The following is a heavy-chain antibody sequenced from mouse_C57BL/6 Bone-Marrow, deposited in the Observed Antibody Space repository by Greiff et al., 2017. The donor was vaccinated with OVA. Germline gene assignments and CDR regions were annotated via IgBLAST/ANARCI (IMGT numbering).Heavy chain of an antibody. J-gene: IGHJ2*01. D-gene: IGHD1-1*01. V-gene: IGHV1-81*01. CDR2: IYPRSGNT. CDR3: ARRGYYGSSRDYFDY. CDR1: GYTFTSYG. Sequence: VQLQQSGAELARPGASVKLSCKASGYTFTSYGISWVKQRTGQGLEWIGEIYPRSGNTYYNEKFKGKATLTADKSSSTAYMELRSLTSEDSAVYFCARRGYYGSSRDYFDYWGQGTTLTVSS.